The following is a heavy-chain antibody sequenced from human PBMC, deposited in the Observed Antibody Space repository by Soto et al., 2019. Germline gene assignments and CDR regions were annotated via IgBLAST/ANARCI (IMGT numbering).Heavy chain of an antibody. CDR2: TYLRSNWYH. CDR1: GDSLSSNSAA. J-gene: IGHJ4*02. CDR3: AREGYSSGLAYFDY. D-gene: IGHD6-19*01. Sequence: QVQLQQSGPGLVKPSQTLSLTCAISGDSLSSNSAAWNWIRQSPSRGLEWLGRTYLRSNWYHDYAVSVKSRITISPDSSKNQFSLHLNSVTPEDTAVYYCAREGYSSGLAYFDYWDQGTQVTVSS. V-gene: IGHV6-1*01.